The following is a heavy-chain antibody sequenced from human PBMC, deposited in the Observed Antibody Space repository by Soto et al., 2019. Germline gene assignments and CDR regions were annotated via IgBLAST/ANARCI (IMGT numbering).Heavy chain of an antibody. J-gene: IGHJ1*01. CDR1: GYTLTELS. CDR3: AASYYYDSSGLNETNYYQH. Sequence: ASVKVSCKVSGYTLTELSMHWVRQAPGKGLEWMGGFDPEDGETIYAQKFQGRVTMTEDTSTDTAYMELSSLRSEDTAVYYCAASYYYDSSGLNETNYYQHWGQGTLVTVSS. D-gene: IGHD3-22*01. V-gene: IGHV1-24*01. CDR2: FDPEDGET.